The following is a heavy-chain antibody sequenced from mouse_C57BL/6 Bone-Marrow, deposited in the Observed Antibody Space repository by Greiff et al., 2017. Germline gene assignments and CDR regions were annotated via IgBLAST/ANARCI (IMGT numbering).Heavy chain of an antibody. J-gene: IGHJ2*01. D-gene: IGHD1-1*01. CDR3: ARSGSPYDFDY. V-gene: IGHV1-52*01. Sequence: VQLQQPGAELVRPGSSVKLSCKASGYTFTSYWMHWVKQRPIQGLEWIGNIDPSDSETHYNQKFKDKATLTVDTSSSTAYMQLSSLTSEDSAVYYCARSGSPYDFDYWGQGTTLTVSS. CDR2: IDPSDSET. CDR1: GYTFTSYW.